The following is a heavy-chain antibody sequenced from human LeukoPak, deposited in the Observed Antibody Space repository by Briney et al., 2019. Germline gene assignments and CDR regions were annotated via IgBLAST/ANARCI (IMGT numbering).Heavy chain of an antibody. Sequence: VASVKVSCKASGYTFTGYNMHWVRQAPAQGLEWVGWINPNSGGTNYAQKFQGRVTMTRDTSISTAYMELSRLRSDDTAVYYCATVGEIVGAFDDCWGQGTLVTVSS. CDR1: GYTFTGYN. CDR3: ATVGEIVGAFDDC. V-gene: IGHV1-2*02. J-gene: IGHJ4*02. CDR2: INPNSGGT. D-gene: IGHD1-26*01.